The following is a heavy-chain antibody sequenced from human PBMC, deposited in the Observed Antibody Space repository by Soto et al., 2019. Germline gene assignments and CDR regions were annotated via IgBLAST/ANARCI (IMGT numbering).Heavy chain of an antibody. CDR3: VGGQYYFDC. V-gene: IGHV3-30*03. Sequence: QVQLVESGGGVVQPGRSLRLSCAASGFPFTTYGMHWVREGPGKGLEWVAGISYDGSNRYYADSVKGRFTISRDNTKNTLYLKMNNLRPEDTALYYCVGGQYYFDCRGQGTLGTVSS. D-gene: IGHD3-10*01. J-gene: IGHJ4*02. CDR2: ISYDGSNR. CDR1: GFPFTTYG.